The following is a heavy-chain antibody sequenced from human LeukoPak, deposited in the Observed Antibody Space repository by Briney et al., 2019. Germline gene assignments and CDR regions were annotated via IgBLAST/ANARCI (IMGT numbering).Heavy chain of an antibody. CDR2: IYPGDSDT. Sequence: GESPKISRKGSGFHFTSYWNGRVRPVPGKGLEWMGIIYPGDSDTRYSPSFQGQVTISADKSISTAYLQWSSLKASDTAMYYCARQVDDYGDYGHYWGQGTLVTVSS. D-gene: IGHD4-17*01. CDR3: ARQVDDYGDYGHY. J-gene: IGHJ4*02. V-gene: IGHV5-51*01. CDR1: GFHFTSYW.